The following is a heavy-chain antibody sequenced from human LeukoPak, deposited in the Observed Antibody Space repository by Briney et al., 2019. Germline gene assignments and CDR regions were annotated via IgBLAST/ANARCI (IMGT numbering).Heavy chain of an antibody. CDR3: ARGYGITVVPAATLDY. J-gene: IGHJ4*02. Sequence: ASVKVSCKASGYTFTSYYMHWVRQAPGQGLEWMGIINPSGGSTSYAQKFQGRVTMTRDTSTSTVYMELSSLRSEDTAVYYCARGYGITVVPAATLDYWGQGTLVTVSS. CDR2: INPSGGST. CDR1: GYTFTSYY. D-gene: IGHD2-2*01. V-gene: IGHV1-46*01.